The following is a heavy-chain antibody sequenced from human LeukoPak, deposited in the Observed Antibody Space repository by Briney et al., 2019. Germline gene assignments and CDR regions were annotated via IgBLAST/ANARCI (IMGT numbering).Heavy chain of an antibody. CDR3: ANGPHYYYDSSDYDY. Sequence: PGGSLRLSCAASGFSFSDFYMSWIRQAPGKRLEWISYISSGGTTRYYADSVKGRFTISRDNSKNTLYLQMNSLRAEDTAVYYCANGPHYYYDSSDYDYWGQGTLVTVSS. V-gene: IGHV3-11*01. J-gene: IGHJ4*02. CDR1: GFSFSDFY. D-gene: IGHD3-22*01. CDR2: ISSGGTTR.